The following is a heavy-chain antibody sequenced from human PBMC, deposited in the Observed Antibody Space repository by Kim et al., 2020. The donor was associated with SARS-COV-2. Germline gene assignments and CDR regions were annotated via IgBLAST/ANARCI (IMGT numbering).Heavy chain of an antibody. V-gene: IGHV4-39*07. CDR3: ARARAYCGSASCFSVLFDP. D-gene: IGHD2-2*01. CDR2: IYYSRTT. J-gene: IGHJ5*02. CDR1: GGSISRGDYY. Sequence: SETLSLTCTVSGGSISRGDYYWGWIRQTPGQGLEWIAIIYYSRTTYFNPSLKSRVTMSIDTSKNQFSPKLTSVSAADTAIYYCARARAYCGSASCFSVLFDPWGQGTLLTVSS.